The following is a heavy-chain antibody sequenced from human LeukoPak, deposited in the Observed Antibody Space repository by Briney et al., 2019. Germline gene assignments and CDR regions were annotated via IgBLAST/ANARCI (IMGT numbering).Heavy chain of an antibody. Sequence: GGSLRLSCAASGFTFSSYSMNWVRQAPGKGLEWVSSSSSSSSYIYYADSVKGRFTISRDNAKNSLYLQMNSLRAEDTAVYYCARGPSIAAAGTGFDPWGQGTLVIVSS. CDR3: ARGPSIAAAGTGFDP. V-gene: IGHV3-21*01. D-gene: IGHD6-13*01. CDR1: GFTFSSYS. CDR2: SSSSSSYI. J-gene: IGHJ5*02.